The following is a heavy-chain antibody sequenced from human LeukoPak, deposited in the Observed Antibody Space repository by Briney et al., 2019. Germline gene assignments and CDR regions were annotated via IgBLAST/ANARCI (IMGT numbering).Heavy chain of an antibody. V-gene: IGHV3-23*01. D-gene: IGHD2-15*01. CDR1: GLTFSAYA. Sequence: GGSLSLSCVSSGLTFSAYAMSWVRQAPGRGLEWVSGITSSGGSTYYADSVKGRFTISRDNSKNTLFLQMNGLRAEDTAVYYCAKRGGYCSSGSCYYYYYMDVWGKGTTVTVSS. CDR2: ITSSGGST. J-gene: IGHJ6*03. CDR3: AKRGGYCSSGSCYYYYYMDV.